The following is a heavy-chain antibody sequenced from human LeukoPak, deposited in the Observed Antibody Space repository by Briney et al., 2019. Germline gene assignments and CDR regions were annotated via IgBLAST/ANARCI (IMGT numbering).Heavy chain of an antibody. V-gene: IGHV4-39*07. CDR1: GGSISSSSYY. CDR3: ASSGYDSYYFDY. J-gene: IGHJ4*02. D-gene: IGHD5-12*01. Sequence: SETLSLTCTVSGGSISSSSYYWGWIRQPPGKGLEWIGSIYYSGSTYYNPSLKSRVTISVDTSKNQFSLKLSSVTAADTAVYYCASSGYDSYYFDYWGQGTLVTVSS. CDR2: IYYSGST.